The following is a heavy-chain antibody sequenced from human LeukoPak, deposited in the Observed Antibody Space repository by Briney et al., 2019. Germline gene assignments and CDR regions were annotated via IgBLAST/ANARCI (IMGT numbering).Heavy chain of an antibody. D-gene: IGHD5-18*01. CDR2: IIPIFGTT. Sequence: GSSVKVSCKASGGTFNSYAISWVRQAPGQGLEWMGGIIPIFGTTNYAQKFQGRVTITADKSTSTAYMELSSLRSEDTAVFYCARVPRGYSYGYYQDAFDIWGQGTMVTVSS. CDR1: GGTFNSYA. V-gene: IGHV1-69*06. J-gene: IGHJ3*02. CDR3: ARVPRGYSYGYYQDAFDI.